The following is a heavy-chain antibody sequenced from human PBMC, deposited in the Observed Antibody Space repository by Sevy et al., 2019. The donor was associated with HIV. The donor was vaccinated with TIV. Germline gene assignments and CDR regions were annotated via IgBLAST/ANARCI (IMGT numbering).Heavy chain of an antibody. CDR1: GVTTEDYG. J-gene: IGHJ4*02. CDR2: IYWNGGST. D-gene: IGHD1-26*01. Sequence: GGSLRLSCAGSGVTTEDYGMNWVRQVPGKGLEWVSGIYWNGGSTAYADSVKGRFTISRDNAKRSLYLQVNSLRVDDTVLYYCVRAFSATYSAYFDYWGQGALVTVSS. V-gene: IGHV3-20*04. CDR3: VRAFSATYSAYFDY.